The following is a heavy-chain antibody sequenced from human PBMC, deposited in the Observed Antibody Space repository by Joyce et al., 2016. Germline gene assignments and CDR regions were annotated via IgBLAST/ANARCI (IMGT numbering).Heavy chain of an antibody. CDR2: RAYDESSK. J-gene: IGHJ4*02. D-gene: IGHD4-17*01. CDR1: GFTFSTYA. Sequence: QVQLVESGGGVVQPGRSLRLSCAASGFTFSTYAMHWVRQAPGKGLEWVAVRAYDESSKYYVDSVKGRFTIARDNSKNMLYLQMNSLRVEDTAVYYCARDRPPVTRAFQFDSWGQGTLVTVSS. V-gene: IGHV3-30-3*01. CDR3: ARDRPPVTRAFQFDS.